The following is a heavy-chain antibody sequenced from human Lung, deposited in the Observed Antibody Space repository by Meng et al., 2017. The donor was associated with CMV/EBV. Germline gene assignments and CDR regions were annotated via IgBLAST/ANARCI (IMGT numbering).Heavy chain of an antibody. V-gene: IGHV3-13*01. CDR1: GFTFSSYD. J-gene: IGHJ4*02. CDR2: IGTIGDT. CDR3: ARARSASHFDY. Sequence: GESXKISCTASGFTFSSYDFHWVRQPTGKGLEWVSSIGTIGDTYSIGSVKGRFIISREDAKNSVSLQMYGLRDGDTGLYYCARARSASHFDYWGQGALVTVSS.